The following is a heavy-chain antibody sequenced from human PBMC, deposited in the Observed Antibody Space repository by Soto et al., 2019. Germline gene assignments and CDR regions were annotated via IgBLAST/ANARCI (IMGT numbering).Heavy chain of an antibody. D-gene: IGHD4-4*01. J-gene: IGHJ4*02. CDR1: GGSISSGGYY. CDR3: ARGKPQYYLDY. V-gene: IGHV4-31*03. CDR2: IYYSGST. Sequence: SETLSLTCTVSGGSISSGGYYWSWIRQHPGKGLEWIGYIYYSGSTYYNPSLKSRVTISVDTSKNQFSLKLSSVTAADTAVYYCARGKPQYYLDYWGQGTLVTVSS.